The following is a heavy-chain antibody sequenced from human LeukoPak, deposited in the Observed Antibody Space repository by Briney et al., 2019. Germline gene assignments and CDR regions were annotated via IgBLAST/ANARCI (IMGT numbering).Heavy chain of an antibody. V-gene: IGHV3-74*01. D-gene: IGHD3-3*01. CDR3: ARDSVEWYIFDY. CDR2: TNRDGSST. Sequence: GGSLRLSCAASGFTFSSYWMHWVRQAPGKGPVWVARTNRDGSSTAYADSVKGRFTICKDNAKNTLYLLMNSLRAEDTAVYYCARDSVEWYIFDYWGQGTLVTVSS. CDR1: GFTFSSYW. J-gene: IGHJ4*02.